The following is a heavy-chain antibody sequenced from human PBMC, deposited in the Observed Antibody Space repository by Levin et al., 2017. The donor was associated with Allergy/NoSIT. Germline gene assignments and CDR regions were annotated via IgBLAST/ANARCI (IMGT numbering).Heavy chain of an antibody. D-gene: IGHD6-25*01. CDR2: ISSSGSYI. CDR3: ACGPERLKWFDP. CDR1: GFTFSPYS. Sequence: TAGGSLRLSCAASGFTFSPYSMNWVRQAPGKGLEWVSSISSSGSYIYYTDSVKGRFTISRDNAKNSLYLEMNSLRAEDTAIYYCACGPERLKWFDPWGQGTLVTVSS. V-gene: IGHV3-21*01. J-gene: IGHJ5*02.